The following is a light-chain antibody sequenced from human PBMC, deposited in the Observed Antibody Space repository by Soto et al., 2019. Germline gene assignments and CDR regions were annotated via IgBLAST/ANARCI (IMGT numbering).Light chain of an antibody. Sequence: QSVLTQPASVSGSPGQSITISCTGTSTDVGGYNYVSWYRQHPGKAPKFMIYDVSNRPSGVSNRFSGSKSGNTASLTISGLQAEDEVDYYCCSYTTSNTRQIVFGTGTKVTVL. J-gene: IGLJ1*01. CDR1: STDVGGYNY. CDR3: CSYTTSNTRQIV. CDR2: DVS. V-gene: IGLV2-14*01.